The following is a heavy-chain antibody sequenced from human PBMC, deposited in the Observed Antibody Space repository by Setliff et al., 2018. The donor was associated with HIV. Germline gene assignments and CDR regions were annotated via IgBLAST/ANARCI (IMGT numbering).Heavy chain of an antibody. CDR3: ARHLRETYYYGPGSPGVAFD. CDR1: GTSFTTYW. D-gene: IGHD3-10*01. J-gene: IGHJ3*02. Sequence: PGESLKISCKGSGTSFTTYWIGWVRQMPGKGLEWMGIIYPDDSDTRYNTSFQGQVTISADKSINTAYLQWSSLRASDTAMYYCARHLRETYYYGPGSPGVAFDMGPRDNGHRLL. CDR2: IYPDDSDT. V-gene: IGHV5-51*01.